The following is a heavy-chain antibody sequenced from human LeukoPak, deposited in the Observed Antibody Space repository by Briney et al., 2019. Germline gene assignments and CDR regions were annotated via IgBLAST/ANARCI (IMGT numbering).Heavy chain of an antibody. CDR2: VFHTGST. V-gene: IGHV4-59*01. Sequence: PSETLSLTCTVSRGSIISYYWSWIRQSPGKGLEWIRYVFHTGSTNYNPSLRSRVTMSVDTSRSQFSLEVRSVTAADTGVYFCARGNIAVTGPGVFYYYGMDVWGQGTTVTVSS. D-gene: IGHD6-19*01. CDR3: ARGNIAVTGPGVFYYYGMDV. J-gene: IGHJ6*02. CDR1: RGSIISYY.